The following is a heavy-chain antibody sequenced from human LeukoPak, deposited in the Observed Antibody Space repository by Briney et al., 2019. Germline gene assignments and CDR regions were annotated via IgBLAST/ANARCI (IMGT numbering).Heavy chain of an antibody. CDR1: GSTFTTHW. D-gene: IGHD1/OR15-1a*01. CDR3: ASSESQTKFDY. Sequence: GESLKISCKSSGSTFTTHWIGWVRQMPGKALEWKGIIFPGDSDTIYSPSFQGRVTISADKSISTAYLQWSSLKASDTAMYYCASSESQTKFDYWGQGTLVTVSS. V-gene: IGHV5-51*01. J-gene: IGHJ4*02. CDR2: IFPGDSDT.